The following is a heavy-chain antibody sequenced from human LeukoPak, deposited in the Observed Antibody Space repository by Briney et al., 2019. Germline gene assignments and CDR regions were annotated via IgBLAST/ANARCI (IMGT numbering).Heavy chain of an antibody. V-gene: IGHV3-21*01. Sequence: GGSLRLSCAASGFTFSRYTMNWVRQAPGKGLEWVSSISSSRSYIYYADSVKGRFTISRDNAKNSLYLQMNSLRPEDTAVYYCARAMSIAARLQTIFDYWGQGTLVTVSS. CDR2: ISSSRSYI. CDR1: GFTFSRYT. CDR3: ARAMSIAARLQTIFDY. D-gene: IGHD6-6*01. J-gene: IGHJ4*02.